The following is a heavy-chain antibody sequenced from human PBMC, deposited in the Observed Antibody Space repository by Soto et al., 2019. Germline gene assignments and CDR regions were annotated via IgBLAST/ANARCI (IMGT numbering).Heavy chain of an antibody. J-gene: IGHJ6*02. V-gene: IGHV3-33*01. CDR2: IWYDGSNK. CDR1: GFTFSSYG. CDR3: ARSEGYCSGGSCYHYYYYYGMDV. D-gene: IGHD2-15*01. Sequence: PGGSLRLSCSASGFTFSSYGMHWVRQAPGKGLEWVAVIWYDGSNKYYADSVKGRFTISRDNSKNTLYLQMNSLRAEDTAVYYCARSEGYCSGGSCYHYYYYYGMDVWGQGTTVTVSS.